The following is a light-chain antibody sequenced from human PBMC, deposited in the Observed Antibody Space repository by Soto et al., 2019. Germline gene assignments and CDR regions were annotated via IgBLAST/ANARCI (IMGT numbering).Light chain of an antibody. J-gene: IGKJ4*01. Sequence: EIVLTQSPGTLSLSPGERATLSCRASQSVSSSFLAWYQQKPGQAPRLLIYGASSRATGIPDRFSGSGSGTDFTLTISRLEREDVAVYYCQQYGNSPLTFGGGTKVEIK. CDR1: QSVSSSF. V-gene: IGKV3-20*01. CDR2: GAS. CDR3: QQYGNSPLT.